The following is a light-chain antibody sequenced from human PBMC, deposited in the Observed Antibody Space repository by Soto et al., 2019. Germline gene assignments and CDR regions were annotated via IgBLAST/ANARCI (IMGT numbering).Light chain of an antibody. Sequence: EIVLTQSPATLSLSPGERATLSCRASQSVSSYLAWYQQKPGQAPRLLIYDASNRATGIPARFSGSGSATDFTLTISTLEPEGFAVYYWQQRSHWPPAFGQGPKLEIK. CDR1: QSVSSY. CDR3: QQRSHWPPA. CDR2: DAS. V-gene: IGKV3-11*01. J-gene: IGKJ2*01.